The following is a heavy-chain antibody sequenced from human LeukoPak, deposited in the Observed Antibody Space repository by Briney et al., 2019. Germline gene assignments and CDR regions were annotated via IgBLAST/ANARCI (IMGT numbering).Heavy chain of an antibody. V-gene: IGHV1-58*01. J-gene: IGHJ4*02. Sequence: SVKVSCTASGFTFTSSAVQWVRQARGQRLEWIGWIVVGSGNTNYAQKFQERVTITRDMSTSTAYMELSSLRSEDTAVYYCALSGSGGTAFDYWGQGTLVTVSS. CDR1: GFTFTSSA. CDR3: ALSGSGGTAFDY. D-gene: IGHD2-15*01. CDR2: IVVGSGNT.